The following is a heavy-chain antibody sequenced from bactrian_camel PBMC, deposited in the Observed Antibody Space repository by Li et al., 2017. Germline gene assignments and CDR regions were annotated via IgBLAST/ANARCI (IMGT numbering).Heavy chain of an antibody. Sequence: DVQLVESGGDSVQAGGSLRLSCAFSYPRGRYCMAWFRQVPEKPREAVATIYHGADSTYYADSVKGRFTISRDNRENTVYLEMNNLKPEDTAMYYCVADETCVRWYLPAGSADFGAWGQGTQVTVS. CDR3: VADETCVRWYLPAGSADFGA. J-gene: IGHJ6*01. CDR1: YPRGRYC. V-gene: IGHV3S40*01. CDR2: IYHGADST. D-gene: IGHD2*01.